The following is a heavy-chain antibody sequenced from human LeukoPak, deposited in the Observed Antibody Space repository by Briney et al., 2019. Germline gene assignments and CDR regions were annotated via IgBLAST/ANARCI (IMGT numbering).Heavy chain of an antibody. CDR1: GFTFSSYA. CDR3: ARERFGVYFDY. CDR2: ISSNGGST. Sequence: GGSLRLSCAASGFTFSSYAMHWVRQAPGKGLEYVSAISSNGGSTYYANSVKGRFTISRDNSKNTLYLQMGSLRAEDMAVYYCARERFGVYFDYWGQGTLVTVSS. V-gene: IGHV3-64*01. J-gene: IGHJ4*02. D-gene: IGHD3-16*01.